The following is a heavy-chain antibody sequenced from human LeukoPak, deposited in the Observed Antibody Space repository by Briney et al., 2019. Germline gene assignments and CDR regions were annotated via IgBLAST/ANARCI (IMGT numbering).Heavy chain of an antibody. Sequence: ASVKVFCKASGYTFTSYYMHWVRQAPGQGLEWMGIINPSGGSTSYAQKFQGRVTMTRDTSTSTVYMELSSLRSEDTAVYYCARGDLIVVVITNLLPNAFDIWGQGTMVTVSS. J-gene: IGHJ3*02. V-gene: IGHV1-46*01. CDR3: ARGDLIVVVITNLLPNAFDI. D-gene: IGHD3-22*01. CDR2: INPSGGST. CDR1: GYTFTSYY.